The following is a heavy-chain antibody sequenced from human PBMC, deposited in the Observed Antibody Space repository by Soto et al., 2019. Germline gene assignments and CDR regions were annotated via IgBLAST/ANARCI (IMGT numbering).Heavy chain of an antibody. J-gene: IGHJ6*02. D-gene: IGHD3-3*01. CDR3: AAERSYDFWSGYYDYYYYGMDV. V-gene: IGHV1-58*01. Sequence: KVSCKASGFTFTSSAVQWVRQARGQRLEWIGWIVVGSGNTNYAQKFQERVTITRDMSTSTAYMELSSLRSEDTAVYYCAAERSYDFWSGYYDYYYYGMDVWGQGTTVTVSS. CDR1: GFTFTSSA. CDR2: IVVGSGNT.